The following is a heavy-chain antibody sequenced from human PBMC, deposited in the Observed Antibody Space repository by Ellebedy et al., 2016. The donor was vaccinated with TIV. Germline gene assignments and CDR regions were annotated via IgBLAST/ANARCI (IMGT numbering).Heavy chain of an antibody. J-gene: IGHJ4*02. CDR3: ARDRRWGYSSLGFTFDY. Sequence: SETLSLXXTVSGGSISSYYWSWIRQPPGKGLEWIGYIYYSGSTNYNPSLKSRVTISVDTSKNQFSLKVTSVTAADTAVYYCARDRRWGYSSLGFTFDYWGQGILVTVSS. CDR1: GGSISSYY. CDR2: IYYSGST. D-gene: IGHD6-19*01. V-gene: IGHV4-59*12.